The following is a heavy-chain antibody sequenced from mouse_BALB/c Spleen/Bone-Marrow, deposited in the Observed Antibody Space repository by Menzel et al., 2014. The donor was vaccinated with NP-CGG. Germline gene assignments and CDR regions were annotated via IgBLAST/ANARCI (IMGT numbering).Heavy chain of an antibody. V-gene: IGHV1-7*01. D-gene: IGHD4-1*01. J-gene: IGHJ1*01. CDR1: GYTFTSYW. Sequence: VQLQQSGAELAKPGASVKMSCKASGYTFTSYWMHWVKQGPGQGLEWIGYINPSTGYTEYNQKFKDKATLTADKSSSTAYMQLSSLTSEDSAVYYCARDWDYWYFDVWGAGTTVTVSS. CDR3: ARDWDYWYFDV. CDR2: INPSTGYT.